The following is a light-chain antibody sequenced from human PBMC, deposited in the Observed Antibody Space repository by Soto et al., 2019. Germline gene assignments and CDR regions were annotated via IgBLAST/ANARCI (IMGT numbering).Light chain of an antibody. V-gene: IGKV3-15*01. CDR2: GAS. J-gene: IGKJ2*01. Sequence: ERVMTQSPATLSLSPGERAALSSRASQSINSVLAWYQQKPGQPPRLLIYGASTRATGVPARFTGSESGSEFTLTISGLQSEDFAVYYCQQGHNWPLTFGQGTRLEI. CDR1: QSINSV. CDR3: QQGHNWPLT.